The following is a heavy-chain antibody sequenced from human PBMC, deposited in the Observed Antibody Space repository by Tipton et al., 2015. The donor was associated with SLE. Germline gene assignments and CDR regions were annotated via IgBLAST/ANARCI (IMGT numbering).Heavy chain of an antibody. CDR3: ARLGSYFDY. Sequence: TLSLTCTVSGGSISSSSYYWGWIRQPPGKGLEWIGSIYYSGSTNYNPSLKSRVTISVDTSKNQFSLKLSSVTAADTAVYYCARLGSYFDYWGQGTLVTVSS. D-gene: IGHD3-10*01. J-gene: IGHJ4*02. V-gene: IGHV4-39*07. CDR2: IYYSGST. CDR1: GGSISSSSYY.